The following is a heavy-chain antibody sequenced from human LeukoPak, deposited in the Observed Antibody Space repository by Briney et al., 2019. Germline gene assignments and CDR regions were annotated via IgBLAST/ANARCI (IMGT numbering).Heavy chain of an antibody. J-gene: IGHJ4*02. CDR3: ARVNYYYGSGLDY. CDR1: GGSISSSSYY. D-gene: IGHD3-10*01. CDR2: IYYSGST. Sequence: PSETPSLTCTVSGGSISSSSYYWGWIRQPPGKGLEWIGSIYYSGSTYYNPSLKSRVTISVDTSKNQFSLKLSSVTAADTAVYYCARVNYYYGSGLDYWGQGTLVTVSS. V-gene: IGHV4-39*01.